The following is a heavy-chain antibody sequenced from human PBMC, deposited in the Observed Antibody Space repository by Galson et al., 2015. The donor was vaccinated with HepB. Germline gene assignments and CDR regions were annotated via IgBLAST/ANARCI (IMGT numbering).Heavy chain of an antibody. CDR1: GYRFTSYG. Sequence: SVKVSCKASGYRFTSYGINWVRQAPGQGLEWMGWISTYNGNTKYAQKVQDRVTMTTDTSTSTAYMELRSLKSDDTAVYYCARDYAVTTRNWFDPWGQGTLVTVSS. J-gene: IGHJ5*02. V-gene: IGHV1-18*01. D-gene: IGHD4-17*01. CDR2: ISTYNGNT. CDR3: ARDYAVTTRNWFDP.